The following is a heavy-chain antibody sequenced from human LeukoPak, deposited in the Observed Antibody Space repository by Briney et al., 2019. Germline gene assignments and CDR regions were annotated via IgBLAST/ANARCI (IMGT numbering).Heavy chain of an antibody. V-gene: IGHV3-21*01. CDR3: ARDANLPSENWFDP. J-gene: IGHJ5*02. Sequence: PGGSLRLSCAASGFTFSSYAMSWVRQAPGKGLEWVSSISSSSYIYYADSVKGRFTISRDNAKNSLYLQMNSLRAEDTAVYYCARDANLPSENWFDPWGQGTLVTVSS. CDR2: ISSSSYI. CDR1: GFTFSSYA. D-gene: IGHD1-26*01.